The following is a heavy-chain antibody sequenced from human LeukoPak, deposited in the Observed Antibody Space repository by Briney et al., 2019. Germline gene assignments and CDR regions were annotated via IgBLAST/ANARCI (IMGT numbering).Heavy chain of an antibody. CDR1: GGSFSGYY. J-gene: IGHJ4*02. CDR2: INHSGST. D-gene: IGHD6-6*01. CDR3: ARRRHYSSSSRVDY. Sequence: SETLSLTCAVYGGSFSGYYWSWIRQPPGKGLEWIGEINHSGSTNYNPSLKSRVTIPVDTSKNQFSLKLSSVTAADTAVYYCARRRHYSSSSRVDYWGQGTLVTVSS. V-gene: IGHV4-34*01.